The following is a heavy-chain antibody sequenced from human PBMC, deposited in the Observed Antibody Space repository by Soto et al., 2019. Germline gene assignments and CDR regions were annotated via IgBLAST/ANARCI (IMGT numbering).Heavy chain of an antibody. J-gene: IGHJ3*02. Sequence: ASVKVSCKASGGTFSSYAISWVRQAPGQGLEGMGGVIPIFGTAKYAQKFQGRVTITADESTSTAYMELSSLRSEDTAVDYCARVVLRSAEVSAHIVVVTYAFDIWGQGTMVTVSS. D-gene: IGHD2-21*02. CDR1: GGTFSSYA. V-gene: IGHV1-69*13. CDR2: VIPIFGTA. CDR3: ARVVLRSAEVSAHIVVVTYAFDI.